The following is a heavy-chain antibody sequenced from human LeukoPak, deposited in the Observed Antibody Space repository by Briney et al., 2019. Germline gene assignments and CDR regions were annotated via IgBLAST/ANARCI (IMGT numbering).Heavy chain of an antibody. CDR2: ISAYNGNT. V-gene: IGHV1-18*01. J-gene: IGHJ6*03. CDR3: ARYGTSPFYYYMDV. CDR1: GYTFTSYG. Sequence: ASVKVSCKASGYTFTSYGISWVRQAPGQGLEWMGWISAYNGNTNYAQKLQGRVTMTTDTSTSSAYMELRSLRSDDTAVYYCARYGTSPFYYYMDVWGKGTTVTVSS. D-gene: IGHD2-2*01.